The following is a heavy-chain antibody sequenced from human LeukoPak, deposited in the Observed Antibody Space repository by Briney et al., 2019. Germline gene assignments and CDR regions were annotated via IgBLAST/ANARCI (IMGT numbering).Heavy chain of an antibody. Sequence: GGSLRLSCAASGFTFSSYAMSWVRQALGKGLEWVSAISGSGGSTYYADSVKGRFTISRDNSKNTLYLQMNSLRAEDTAVYYCAKERNIVVVTATTNWGQGTLDTVSS. CDR1: GFTFSSYA. V-gene: IGHV3-23*01. CDR3: AKERNIVVVTATTN. D-gene: IGHD2-21*02. CDR2: ISGSGGST. J-gene: IGHJ4*02.